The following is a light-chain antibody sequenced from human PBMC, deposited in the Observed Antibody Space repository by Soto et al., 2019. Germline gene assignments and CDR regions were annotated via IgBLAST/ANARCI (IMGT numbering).Light chain of an antibody. CDR3: QRYSSAPFT. J-gene: IGKJ3*01. CDR1: QTVTTY. Sequence: IQMTQSPSSLSASVGDRVTLTCRASQTVTTYLAWDQQKPGPVPKLLIYAASPLPSGVPSRFSGSGSGTDFILTINSLQHEDVATYYCQRYSSAPFTLGPGTKVDMK. CDR2: AAS. V-gene: IGKV1-27*01.